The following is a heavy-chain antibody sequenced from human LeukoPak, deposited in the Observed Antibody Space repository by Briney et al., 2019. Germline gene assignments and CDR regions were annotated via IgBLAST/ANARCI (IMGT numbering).Heavy chain of an antibody. CDR1: GFTFNRYN. Sequence: GGSLRLSCAASGFTFNRYNMNWVRRAPGKGLEWVANIKQDGSEKYYVDSVKGRFTISRDNAKNSLYLQMNSLRAEDTAVYYCARDRYCSGGSCYYFDYWGQGTLVTVSS. J-gene: IGHJ4*02. V-gene: IGHV3-7*01. CDR3: ARDRYCSGGSCYYFDY. D-gene: IGHD2-15*01. CDR2: IKQDGSEK.